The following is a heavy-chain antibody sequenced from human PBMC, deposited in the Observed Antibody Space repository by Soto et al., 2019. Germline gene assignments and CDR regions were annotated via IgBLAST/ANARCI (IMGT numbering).Heavy chain of an antibody. Sequence: SETRSLTCAVGGGCFSGYYWSCIRQPPGKGLEWIGEINHSGSTNYNPSLKSRVTISVDTSKNQFSLKLSSVTAADTAVYYCARGGGYSYGYGHPIGYYCGMAVWGQGSTVTV. J-gene: IGHJ6*02. D-gene: IGHD5-18*01. CDR1: GGCFSGYY. CDR3: ARGGGYSYGYGHPIGYYCGMAV. V-gene: IGHV4-34*01. CDR2: INHSGST.